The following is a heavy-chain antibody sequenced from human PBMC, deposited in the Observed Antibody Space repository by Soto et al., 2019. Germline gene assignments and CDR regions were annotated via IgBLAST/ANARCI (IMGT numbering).Heavy chain of an antibody. D-gene: IGHD1-1*01. Sequence: QVNLVQSGAEVRKPGASGKVSCKGSGYTFTSYGIAWVRQAPGQGLEWMGWISAHNDNTNYAQKVQGRVTVTRATSTSTAYMELRNLRSDDTAVYYCARGRYGDYWGQGALVTVSS. J-gene: IGHJ4*02. CDR3: ARGRYGDY. CDR1: GYTFTSYG. V-gene: IGHV1-18*01. CDR2: ISAHNDNT.